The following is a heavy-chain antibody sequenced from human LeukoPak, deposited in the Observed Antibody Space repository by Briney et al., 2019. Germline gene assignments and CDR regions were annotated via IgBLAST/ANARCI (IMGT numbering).Heavy chain of an antibody. CDR2: INHSGST. V-gene: IGHV4-34*01. CDR3: ARDWAVVPAAIWVEAFDI. CDR1: GGSFSGYY. Sequence: SETLSLTCAVYGGSFSGYYWSWIRQPPGKGLEWIGEINHSGSTNYNPSLKSRVTISVDTSKNQFSLKLSSVTAADTAVYYCARDWAVVPAAIWVEAFDIWGQGTMVTVSS. J-gene: IGHJ3*02. D-gene: IGHD2-2*01.